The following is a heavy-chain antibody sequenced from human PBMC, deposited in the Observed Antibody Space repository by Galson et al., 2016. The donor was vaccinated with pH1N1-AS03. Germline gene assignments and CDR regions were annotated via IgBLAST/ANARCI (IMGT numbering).Heavy chain of an antibody. Sequence: SLRLSCAASGVIVSTYAMHWVRQAPGKGLEWLAVISHDGRNKYYADSVKGRITISRDNSKNTLFVQMDSLRMEDTAGYYWARGSDSGGTFYYGMDVWGQGTTVTVSS. CDR2: ISHDGRNK. J-gene: IGHJ6*02. CDR1: GVIVSTYA. CDR3: ARGSDSGGTFYYGMDV. D-gene: IGHD6-13*01. V-gene: IGHV3-30*01.